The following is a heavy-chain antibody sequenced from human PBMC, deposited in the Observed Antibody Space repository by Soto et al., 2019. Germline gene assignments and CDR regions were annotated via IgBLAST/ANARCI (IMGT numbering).Heavy chain of an antibody. J-gene: IGHJ5*02. Sequence: SETLSLTCAVYGGSFSGYYWSWIRQPPGKGLEWIGEINHSGSTNYNPSLKSRVTISVDTSKNQFSLKLSSVTAADTAVYYCARGIKRGAAQRKTCFDPWGQGTLVTVSS. D-gene: IGHD6-6*01. CDR3: ARGIKRGAAQRKTCFDP. CDR1: GGSFSGYY. V-gene: IGHV4-34*01. CDR2: INHSGST.